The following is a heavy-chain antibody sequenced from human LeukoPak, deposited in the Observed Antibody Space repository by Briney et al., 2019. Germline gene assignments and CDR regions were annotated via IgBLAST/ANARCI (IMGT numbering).Heavy chain of an antibody. V-gene: IGHV3-30-3*01. CDR2: ISYDGSNK. J-gene: IGHJ4*02. CDR1: GFTFSSYA. Sequence: GRSLRLSCAASGFTFSSYAMHWVRQAPGKGLEWVAVISYDGSNKYYADSVKGRFTISRDNSKNTLYLQMNSLRAEDTAVYYCQLEAGELDYWGQGTLVTVSS. CDR3: QLEAGELDY. D-gene: IGHD7-27*01.